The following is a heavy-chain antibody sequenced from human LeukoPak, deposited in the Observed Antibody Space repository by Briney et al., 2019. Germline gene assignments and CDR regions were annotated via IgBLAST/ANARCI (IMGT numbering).Heavy chain of an antibody. D-gene: IGHD1-26*01. Sequence: SQTLSLTCAISGDSVASNDAAWNWIRQSPSRGLEWLGRTYYRSKWYYDYASFVKGRIAIVPDTSRNQFSLQLSSVIPDDTAVYYCASRWALPSWGQGTQVTVSS. V-gene: IGHV6-1*01. J-gene: IGHJ5*02. CDR2: TYYRSKWYY. CDR1: GDSVASNDAA. CDR3: ASRWALPS.